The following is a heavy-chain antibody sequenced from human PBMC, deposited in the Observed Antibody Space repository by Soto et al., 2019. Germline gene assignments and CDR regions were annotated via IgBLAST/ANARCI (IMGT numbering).Heavy chain of an antibody. CDR2: FDPEDGET. J-gene: IGHJ4*02. CDR1: GYTLTELS. CDR3: ATDRGAYYDSSAYFDY. Sequence: ASVKVSCKVSGYTLTELSMHWVRQAPGKGLEWMGGFDPEDGETIYAQKFQGRVTMTEDTSTDTAYMELSSLRSEDTAVYYCATDRGAYYDSSAYFDYWGQGTLVTVSS. V-gene: IGHV1-24*01. D-gene: IGHD3-22*01.